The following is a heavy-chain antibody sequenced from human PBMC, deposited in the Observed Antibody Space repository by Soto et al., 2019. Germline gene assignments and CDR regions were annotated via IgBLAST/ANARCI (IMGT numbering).Heavy chain of an antibody. V-gene: IGHV4-30-2*01. CDR1: GGSISSGGYS. J-gene: IGHJ5*02. CDR3: ARVPSP. CDR2: IYHSGRT. Sequence: QLQLQESGSGLVKPSQTLSLTCAVSGGSISSGGYSWSWIRQPTGKGLEWLGYIYHSGRTYYNPSLNSRVTISVDRSKNQFSLKRSSVTAAHTAVYYCARVPSPCCQGTLVTVSS.